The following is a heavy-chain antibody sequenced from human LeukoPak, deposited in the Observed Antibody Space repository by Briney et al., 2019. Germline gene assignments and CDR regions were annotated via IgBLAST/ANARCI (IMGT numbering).Heavy chain of an antibody. V-gene: IGHV3-23*01. Sequence: PGGSLRLSCTASGFTFKNYDMNWVRQAPGKGLKWVSGISESGAITHYADSVKGRFTISRDNSRTTVFLQMNSLRAEDTAVYYCAVSVRFERVWHYFNNWGQGTQVTVSS. CDR2: ISESGAIT. CDR3: AVSVRFERVWHYFNN. D-gene: IGHD3-9*01. J-gene: IGHJ4*02. CDR1: GFTFKNYD.